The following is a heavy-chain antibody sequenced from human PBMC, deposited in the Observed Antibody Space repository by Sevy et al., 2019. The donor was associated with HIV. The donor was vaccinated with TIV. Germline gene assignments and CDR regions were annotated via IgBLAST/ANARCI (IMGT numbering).Heavy chain of an antibody. D-gene: IGHD3-16*02. CDR1: GFTFGDYA. CDR2: IRSKAYGGRT. J-gene: IGHJ3*02. Sequence: GGSLRLSCTASGFTFGDYAMSWFRQAPGKGLEWVGFIRSKAYGGRTEYAASVKGRFTISRDDSKSIAYLQMTSLKTEDTAVYYCTRVVTDYDYIWGSYRSDAFDIWGQGTMVTVSS. CDR3: TRVVTDYDYIWGSYRSDAFDI. V-gene: IGHV3-49*03.